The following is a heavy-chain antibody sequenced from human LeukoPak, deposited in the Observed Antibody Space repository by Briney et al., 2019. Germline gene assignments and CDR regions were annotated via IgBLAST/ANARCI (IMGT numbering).Heavy chain of an antibody. CDR1: GFTFSSYG. D-gene: IGHD4-23*01. J-gene: IGHJ4*02. Sequence: GGSLRLSCAASGFTFSSYGMHWVRQAPGKGLEWVAVIWYDGSIQYYADSVKGRFTISRDKSKNTLYLQMNSLRAEDTAVYYCARERPPTTVVTYFDYWGQGTLVTVSS. CDR2: IWYDGSIQ. CDR3: ARERPPTTVVTYFDY. V-gene: IGHV3-33*01.